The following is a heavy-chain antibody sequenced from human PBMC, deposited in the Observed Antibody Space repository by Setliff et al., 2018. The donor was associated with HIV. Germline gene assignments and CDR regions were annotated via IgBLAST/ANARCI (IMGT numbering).Heavy chain of an antibody. D-gene: IGHD3-3*02. Sequence: GASVKVSCKASGYTFINYDIYWVRQAPGQGLEWLGWVNPNSGDTNDAQKFQGRVTMTRDTSISTAYMELSRLRTDDTAMYYCARDWEPAVSIDCFDPWGQGTLVTVSS. V-gene: IGHV1-2*02. CDR1: GYTFINYD. J-gene: IGHJ5*02. CDR3: ARDWEPAVSIDCFDP. CDR2: VNPNSGDT.